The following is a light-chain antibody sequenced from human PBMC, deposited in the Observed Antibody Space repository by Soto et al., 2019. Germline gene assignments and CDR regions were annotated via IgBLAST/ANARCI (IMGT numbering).Light chain of an antibody. J-gene: IGLJ2*01. Sequence: QSALTQPASVSGSPGQSITISCTGTSSDVGGYNYVSWYQQHPGKAPKLMIYDVSNRPSGVSNRFSGSKSGNSASLTISGLQAEDEAHYYCSSYTSSSTPRVLFGGGTKLTVL. CDR2: DVS. CDR3: SSYTSSSTPRVL. V-gene: IGLV2-14*01. CDR1: SSDVGGYNY.